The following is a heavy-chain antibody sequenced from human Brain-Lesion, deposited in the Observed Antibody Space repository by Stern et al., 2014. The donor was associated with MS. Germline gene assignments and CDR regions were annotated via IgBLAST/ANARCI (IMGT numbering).Heavy chain of an antibody. CDR1: GYTFTGYY. J-gene: IGHJ4*02. V-gene: IGHV1-2*04. CDR3: ATYYYDATGYNDF. CDR2: INPKSGGT. Sequence: VQLVQSGAEVKKPGASVKVSCKASGYTFTGYYMHWVRQAPGQGLEWMGWINPKSGGTNYAHKFQGWVTMTRDTSINTAYMELSRLRSDDTAVYYCATYYYDATGYNDFWGQGTLVTVSS. D-gene: IGHD3-22*01.